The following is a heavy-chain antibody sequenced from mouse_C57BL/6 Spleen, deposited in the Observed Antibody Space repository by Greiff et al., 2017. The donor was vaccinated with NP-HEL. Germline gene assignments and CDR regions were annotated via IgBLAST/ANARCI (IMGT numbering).Heavy chain of an antibody. CDR2: IDPSDSYT. V-gene: IGHV1-59*01. D-gene: IGHD1-1*01. Sequence: QVQLQQPGAELVRPGTSVKLSCKASGYTFTSYWMHWVKQRPGQGLEWIGVIDPSDSYTNYNQKFKGKATLTVDTSSSTAYMQLSSLTSEDSAVYYCARQGGSSSSYAMDYWGQGTSVAVSS. CDR1: GYTFTSYW. J-gene: IGHJ4*01. CDR3: ARQGGSSSSYAMDY.